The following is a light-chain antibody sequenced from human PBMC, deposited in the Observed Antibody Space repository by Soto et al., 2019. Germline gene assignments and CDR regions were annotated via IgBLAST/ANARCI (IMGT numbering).Light chain of an antibody. CDR2: GAS. CDR1: QSV. CDR3: QQYKSYPLT. Sequence: IVLTNSPCTLGWSPRERATLSCRASQSVWYQQKPGQAPRLLMFGASSRATGIPHRFSGSGSGTEFTLTISSVQPDDFTTYYCQQYKSYPLTFGGGTKVDIK. J-gene: IGKJ4*01. V-gene: IGKV3-20*01.